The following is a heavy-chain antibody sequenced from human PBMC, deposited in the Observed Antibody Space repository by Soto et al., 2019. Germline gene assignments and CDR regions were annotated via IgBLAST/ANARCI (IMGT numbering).Heavy chain of an antibody. Sequence: SETLSLSCAVYGGSFSGYYWSWIRQPPGKGLEWIGEINHSGSTNYNPSLKSRVTISVDTSKNQFSLKLSSVTAADTAVYYCARDHRGRGDVWGQGTTVTVSS. CDR2: INHSGST. CDR1: GGSFSGYY. J-gene: IGHJ6*02. V-gene: IGHV4-34*01. CDR3: ARDHRGRGDV. D-gene: IGHD3-10*01.